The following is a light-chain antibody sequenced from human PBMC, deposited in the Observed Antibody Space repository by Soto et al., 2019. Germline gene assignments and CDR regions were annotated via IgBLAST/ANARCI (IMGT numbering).Light chain of an antibody. CDR1: QSISHY. CDR3: QQYDSSPKT. J-gene: IGKJ1*01. V-gene: IGKV3-20*01. Sequence: EIVLTQSPVTLSLSPGERATLSCRANQSISHYLAWYQQKPGQAPRILIYGASSRATGIPDRFSGSGSGTDFTLTISRLEPEDFAVYYCQQYDSSPKTFGQGTKVDIK. CDR2: GAS.